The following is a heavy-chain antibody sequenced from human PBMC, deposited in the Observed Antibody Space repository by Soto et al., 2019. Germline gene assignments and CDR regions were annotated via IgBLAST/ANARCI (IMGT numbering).Heavy chain of an antibody. V-gene: IGHV1-3*01. Sequence: ASVKVSCKASGYTFTNYVMYWVRQAPGQGLEWVGWINAASGNTKYSQKFQDRVTLTRDTSATTVFMEMSSLGLEDTAVYFCAGGRASFHFDNWGQGTPVTVSS. J-gene: IGHJ4*02. CDR2: INAASGNT. CDR1: GYTFTNYV. D-gene: IGHD3-16*02. CDR3: AGGRASFHFDN.